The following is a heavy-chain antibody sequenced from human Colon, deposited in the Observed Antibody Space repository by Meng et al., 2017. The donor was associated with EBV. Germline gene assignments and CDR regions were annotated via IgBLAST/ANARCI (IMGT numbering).Heavy chain of an antibody. CDR1: GGSLSSRNW. J-gene: IGHJ4*02. Sequence: PLMSLCPGLVKPSGSPSLTCAVSGGSLSSRNWWSWVRQPPGKGLEWIGEIYHSGSTNYNPSLKSRVTISVDESKNQFSLRLSSVTAADTAVYYCARVGAYCGGDCYHPRWGQGTLVTVSS. D-gene: IGHD2-21*02. V-gene: IGHV4-4*02. CDR3: ARVGAYCGGDCYHPR. CDR2: IYHSGST.